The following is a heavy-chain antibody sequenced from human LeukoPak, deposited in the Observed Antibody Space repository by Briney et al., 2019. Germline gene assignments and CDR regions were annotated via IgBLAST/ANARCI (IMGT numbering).Heavy chain of an antibody. CDR1: GFTFSSYW. V-gene: IGHV3-7*01. CDR3: ARDLMGAAHYFQH. D-gene: IGHD2-15*01. J-gene: IGHJ1*01. Sequence: GGSLRLSCAASGFTFSSYWMSWVRQAPEKGLEWVANIKQDGSEKYYVDSVKGRFTISRDNAKNSLYLQMNSLRAEDTAVYYCARDLMGAAHYFQHWGQGTLVTVSS. CDR2: IKQDGSEK.